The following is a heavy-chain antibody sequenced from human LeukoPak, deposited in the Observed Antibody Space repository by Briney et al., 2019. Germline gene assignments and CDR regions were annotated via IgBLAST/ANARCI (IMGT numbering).Heavy chain of an antibody. CDR2: IYYTGST. Sequence: SETLSLTCTVSGGSLSSYYWTWIRQPPGKGLEWIGYIYYTGSTSYNPSLKSRVTISVQTSKNQFSLKLSSVTAADTAVYYCARGLNRNDYGDYGYWGQGTLVTASS. CDR3: ARGLNRNDYGDYGY. CDR1: GGSLSSYY. V-gene: IGHV4-59*01. D-gene: IGHD4-17*01. J-gene: IGHJ4*02.